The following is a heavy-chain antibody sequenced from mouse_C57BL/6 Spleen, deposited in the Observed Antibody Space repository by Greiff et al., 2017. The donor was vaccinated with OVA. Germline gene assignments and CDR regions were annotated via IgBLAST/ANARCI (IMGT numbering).Heavy chain of an antibody. CDR3: ARGAAQALFAY. CDR2: IYPGDGDT. J-gene: IGHJ3*01. D-gene: IGHD3-2*02. Sequence: VQVVESGPELVKPGASVKISCKASGYAFSSSWMNWVKQRPGKGLEWIGRIYPGDGDTNYNGKFKGKATLTADKSSSTAYMQLSSLTSEDSAVYFCARGAAQALFAYWGQGTLVTVSA. CDR1: GYAFSSSW. V-gene: IGHV1-82*01.